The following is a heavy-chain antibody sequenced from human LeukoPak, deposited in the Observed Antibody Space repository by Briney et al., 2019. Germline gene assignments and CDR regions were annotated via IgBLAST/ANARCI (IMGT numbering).Heavy chain of an antibody. CDR3: AKDLAFWSGYYIRYFQH. CDR2: ISGSGGST. D-gene: IGHD3-3*01. J-gene: IGHJ1*01. Sequence: GGSLRLSCAASGFTLSSYWMNWARQAPGKGLEWVSAISGSGGSTYYADSVKGRFTISRDNSKNTLYLQMNSLRAEDTAVYYCAKDLAFWSGYYIRYFQHWGQGTLVTVSS. V-gene: IGHV3-23*01. CDR1: GFTLSSYW.